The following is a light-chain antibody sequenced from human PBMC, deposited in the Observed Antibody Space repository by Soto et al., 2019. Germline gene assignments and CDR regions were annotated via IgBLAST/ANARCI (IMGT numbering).Light chain of an antibody. CDR1: SYDIGAGYD. CDR2: GNS. CDR3: QSYDSSLSGSV. V-gene: IGLV1-40*01. J-gene: IGLJ3*02. Sequence: QCVLTQPPSVSGAPGQRVTISCTGSSYDIGAGYDVHWYQQLPGTAPKLLIYGNSNRPSGVPDRFSGSKSGTSASLAITGLQAEDEADYYCQSYDSSLSGSVFGGGTKLTVL.